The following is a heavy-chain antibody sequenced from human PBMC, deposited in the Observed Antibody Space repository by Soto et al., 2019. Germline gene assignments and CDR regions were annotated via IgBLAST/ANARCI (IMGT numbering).Heavy chain of an antibody. D-gene: IGHD2-2*01. J-gene: IGHJ6*02. V-gene: IGHV4-30-4*01. CDR3: ARELWSTSINSQYYYYGMDV. CDR1: GGSISSGDYY. CDR2: IYYSGST. Sequence: QVQLQEAGPGLVKPSQTLSLTCTVSGGSISSGDYYWSWIRQPPGKGLEWIGYIYYSGSTYYNTSLKRLVTISVDTSKNQFSLKLSSVTAADTAVYYCARELWSTSINSQYYYYGMDVWGQGTTVTVSS.